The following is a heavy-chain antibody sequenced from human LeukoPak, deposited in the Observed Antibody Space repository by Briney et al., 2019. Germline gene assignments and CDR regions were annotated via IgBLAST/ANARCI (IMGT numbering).Heavy chain of an antibody. Sequence: PSETLSLTCAVYGGSFSGYYWSWIRQPPGKGLEWIGEINHSGSTNYNPSLKSRVTISVDTSKNQFSLKLSSVTAADTAVYYCARPGSSGYYYVFDYWGQGTLVTVSS. D-gene: IGHD3-22*01. CDR3: ARPGSSGYYYVFDY. J-gene: IGHJ4*02. CDR2: INHSGST. V-gene: IGHV4-34*01. CDR1: GGSFSGYY.